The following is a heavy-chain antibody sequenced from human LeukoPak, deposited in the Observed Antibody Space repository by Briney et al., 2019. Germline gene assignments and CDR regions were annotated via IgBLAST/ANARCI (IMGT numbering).Heavy chain of an antibody. CDR3: ARVGSAAGALQGGFDY. D-gene: IGHD6-13*01. CDR1: GFTFSSYE. J-gene: IGHJ4*02. CDR2: ISSSGSTI. Sequence: GGSLRLSCAASGFTFSSYEMNWVRQAPGKGLEWVSYISSSGSTIYYADSVKGRFTISRDNAKNSLYLQMNSLRAEDTAVYYCARVGSAAGALQGGFDYWGQGTLDTVSS. V-gene: IGHV3-48*03.